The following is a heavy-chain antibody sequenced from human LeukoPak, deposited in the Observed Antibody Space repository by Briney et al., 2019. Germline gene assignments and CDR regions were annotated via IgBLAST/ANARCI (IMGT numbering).Heavy chain of an antibody. CDR1: GGSFSGYY. Sequence: SETLSPTCAVYGGSFSGYYWSWIRQPPGKGLEWIGEINHSGSTNYNPSLKSRVTISVDTSKNQFSLKLSSVTAADTAVYYCARFDNTGFYYYGHWGQGTLVTVSS. D-gene: IGHD3-10*01. CDR3: ARFDNTGFYYYGH. CDR2: INHSGST. V-gene: IGHV4-34*01. J-gene: IGHJ4*02.